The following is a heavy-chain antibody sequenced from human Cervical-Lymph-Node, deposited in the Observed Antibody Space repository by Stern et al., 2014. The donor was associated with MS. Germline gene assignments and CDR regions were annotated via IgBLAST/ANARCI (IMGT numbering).Heavy chain of an antibody. D-gene: IGHD4-11*01. Sequence: QLQLQESGPGLVKPSETLSRTCTVSGGSISSSYYWGWIRQSSGKGLEWIGSIDDTGRTSYNPSLKSRVTISVDTSNNQFSLKLSSVTAADTAVYYCVRQVTVRSRFDYWGQGTLVTVSS. CDR1: GGSISSSYY. CDR2: IDDTGRT. CDR3: VRQVTVRSRFDY. J-gene: IGHJ4*02. V-gene: IGHV4-39*01.